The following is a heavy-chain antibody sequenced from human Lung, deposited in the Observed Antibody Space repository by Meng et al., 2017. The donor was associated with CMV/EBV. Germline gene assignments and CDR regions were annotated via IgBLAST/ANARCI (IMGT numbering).Heavy chain of an antibody. CDR2: INPTDGST. J-gene: IGHJ4*02. CDR1: GYSLTSSY. Sequence: VSCQASGYSLTSSYMHWVRQAPGRGLQWMALINPTDGSTTYAQAFQGRVTVTRDLSTSTVYMEVNTLRSEDTAVYYCATLSGTMADYWGQRTLVTVSS. CDR3: ATLSGTMADY. D-gene: IGHD1-7*01. V-gene: IGHV1-46*01.